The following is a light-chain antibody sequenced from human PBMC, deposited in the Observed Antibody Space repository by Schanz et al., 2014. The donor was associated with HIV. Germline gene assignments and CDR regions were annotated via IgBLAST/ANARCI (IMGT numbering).Light chain of an antibody. CDR1: QSLSSN. Sequence: EIVLTQSPATLSLSPGERATLSCRASQSLSSNLAWYQQKPGQAPSLLIYNASTRASGIPARFSGGGSGTDFTLTISRLEPEDFAVYYCQQSGDSGGTFGGGTKVDMK. V-gene: IGKV3D-11*03. CDR3: QQSGDSGGT. CDR2: NAS. J-gene: IGKJ4*01.